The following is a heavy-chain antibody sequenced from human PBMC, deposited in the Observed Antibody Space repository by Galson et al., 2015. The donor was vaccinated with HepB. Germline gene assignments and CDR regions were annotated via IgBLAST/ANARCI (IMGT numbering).Heavy chain of an antibody. V-gene: IGHV4-59*01. Sequence: SETLSLTCTVSGGSINNYYWGWIRQPPGKGLEWIGYIFYSGTTNYNPSLESRVTMSVDTSKNQFSLSLSSVTAADTAVYYCARYSSGWYFHFDSWGQGTLVTVSS. J-gene: IGHJ4*02. CDR1: GGSINNYY. D-gene: IGHD6-19*01. CDR3: ARYSSGWYFHFDS. CDR2: IFYSGTT.